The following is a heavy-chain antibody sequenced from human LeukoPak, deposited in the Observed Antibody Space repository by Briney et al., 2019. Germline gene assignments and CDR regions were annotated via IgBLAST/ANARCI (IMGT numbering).Heavy chain of an antibody. V-gene: IGHV3-23*01. J-gene: IGHJ4*02. Sequence: GGSLRLSCAVSGITLSNYGMSWVRQAPGKGLEWDAGISGSAGGTNCADSVKGRFTISRDNSKNTLYLQMNRLRAEDTAVYFCAKRGVVIRVILVGFHKEAYYFDSWGQGALVTVSS. CDR3: AKRGVVIRVILVGFHKEAYYFDS. CDR2: ISGSAGGT. CDR1: GITLSNYG. D-gene: IGHD3-22*01.